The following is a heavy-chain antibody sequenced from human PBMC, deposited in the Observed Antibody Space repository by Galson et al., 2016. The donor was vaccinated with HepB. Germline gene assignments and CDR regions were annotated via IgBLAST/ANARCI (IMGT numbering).Heavy chain of an antibody. CDR3: ARTPLTPDDF. CDR2: INHSGGT. D-gene: IGHD3-9*01. Sequence: SETLSLTCAVHGGSFIGYYWSWIRQPPGKGLEWIGEINHSGGTLYNPSLKSRVTISVDTSKNQFSLKLSSVTAADTAVYFCARTPLTPDDFWSQGTLVTVSS. V-gene: IGHV4-34*01. J-gene: IGHJ4*02. CDR1: GGSFIGYY.